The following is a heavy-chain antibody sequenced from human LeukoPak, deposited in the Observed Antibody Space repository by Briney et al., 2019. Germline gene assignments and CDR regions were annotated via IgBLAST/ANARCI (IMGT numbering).Heavy chain of an antibody. CDR2: ISAYNGNT. CDR3: ARWDRTASYYFDY. D-gene: IGHD1-14*01. CDR1: GYTFANYG. V-gene: IGHV1-18*01. J-gene: IGHJ4*02. Sequence: ASVKVSCKASGYTFANYGVNWARQAPGQGLEWTGWISAYNGNTNYARKLQGRVTMTTDTSTSTAYMELRSLTSDDAAVYCCARWDRTASYYFDYWGQGTLLTVSS.